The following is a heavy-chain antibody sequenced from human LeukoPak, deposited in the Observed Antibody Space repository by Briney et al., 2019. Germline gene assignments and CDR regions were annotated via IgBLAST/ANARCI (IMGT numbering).Heavy chain of an antibody. V-gene: IGHV4-59*12. CDR3: ARDGSAAGYSSRGDYSYMDV. J-gene: IGHJ6*03. CDR1: GGSISSYY. D-gene: IGHD6-13*01. Sequence: PETLSLTCTVSGGSISSYYWSWIRQPPGKGLEWIGYIYYSGNTHYNPSLKSRVTISVDTSKNQFSLKLSSVTAADTAVYYCARDGSAAGYSSRGDYSYMDVWGKGTTVTISS. CDR2: IYYSGNT.